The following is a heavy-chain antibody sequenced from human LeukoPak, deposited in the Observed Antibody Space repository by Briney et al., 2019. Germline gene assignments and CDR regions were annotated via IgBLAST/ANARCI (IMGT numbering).Heavy chain of an antibody. J-gene: IGHJ4*02. Sequence: GGSLRLSCAASGFAFTNFAMSWVRQAPGKGLEWVSALSGSGNATYYADFVRGRFTISRDNSKNILYLQMNSLLAEDTVVYFCAYQMAATSHWGQGILVTVSS. V-gene: IGHV3-23*01. CDR3: AYQMAATSH. CDR1: GFAFTNFA. D-gene: IGHD5-24*01. CDR2: LSGSGNAT.